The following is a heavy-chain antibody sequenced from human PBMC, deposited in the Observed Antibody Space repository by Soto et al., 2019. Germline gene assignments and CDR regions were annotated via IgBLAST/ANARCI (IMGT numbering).Heavy chain of an antibody. J-gene: IGHJ4*01. V-gene: IGHV1-69*13. D-gene: IGHD5-12*01. Sequence: SVKVSCKASGGSFKNYAIDWVRQAPGQGLEWMGRIIPIFGISDYARKFRDRVTITADESSTTVFMDLNSLTYDDTALYFCASASQGGYALHWGHGTLVTVS. CDR2: IIPIFGIS. CDR1: GGSFKNYA. CDR3: ASASQGGYALH.